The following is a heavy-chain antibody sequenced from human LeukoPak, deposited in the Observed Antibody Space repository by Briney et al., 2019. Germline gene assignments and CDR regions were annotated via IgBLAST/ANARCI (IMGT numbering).Heavy chain of an antibody. CDR3: AKASGSSWYLFDY. CDR1: GFTFSTYS. CDR2: ISSSFGII. V-gene: IGHV3-48*01. D-gene: IGHD6-13*01. J-gene: IGHJ4*02. Sequence: GGSLRLSCAASGFTFSTYSMNWVRQAPGKGLEWVSYISSSFGIIYYADSVKGRFIISRDNSKNTLYLQMNSLRAEDTAVYYCAKASGSSWYLFDYWGQGTLVTVSS.